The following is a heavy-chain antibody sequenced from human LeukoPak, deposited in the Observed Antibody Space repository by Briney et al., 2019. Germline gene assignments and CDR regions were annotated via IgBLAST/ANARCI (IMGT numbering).Heavy chain of an antibody. J-gene: IGHJ6*02. D-gene: IGHD4/OR15-4a*01. CDR3: AKDIDGASPFYYYYGMDV. CDR2: ISGDGGST. CDR1: GFTFDDYA. Sequence: GGSLRLSCAASGFTFDDYAMHWVRQAPGKGLEWVSLISGDGGSTYYANSVKGRFTISRDNSKNSLYLQMNSLRTEDTALYYCAKDIDGASPFYYYYGMDVWGQGTTVTVSS. V-gene: IGHV3-43*02.